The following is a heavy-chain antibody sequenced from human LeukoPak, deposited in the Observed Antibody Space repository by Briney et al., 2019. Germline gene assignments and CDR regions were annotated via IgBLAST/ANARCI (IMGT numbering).Heavy chain of an antibody. CDR3: DSSDQRLAFDN. J-gene: IGHJ4*02. Sequence: SETLSLACSVSGGPISSYYWSWIRKPAGKGLEWIGRMYTSGSSNYNPSLKSRVTMSVDTSKKQFSLKLNSVSAADTAVYYCDSSDQRLAFDNWGQGTLVTVSS. D-gene: IGHD2-2*01. CDR1: GGPISSYY. V-gene: IGHV4-4*07. CDR2: MYTSGSS.